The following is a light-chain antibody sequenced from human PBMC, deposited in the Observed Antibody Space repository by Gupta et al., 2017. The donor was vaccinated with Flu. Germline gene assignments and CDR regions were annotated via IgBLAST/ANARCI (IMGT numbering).Light chain of an antibody. CDR3: QVWHTGTDHMRV. CDR2: DVS. CDR1: NIGTKR. Sequence: SYVLTQPPSVSVAPGQTARITCGGNNIGTKRVHWYQQKPGQAPMLVVYDVSDRPSGIPERFSGSNSGNTATLTISKVEPGDEADYYCQVWHTGTDHMRVFGGGTKLTVL. J-gene: IGLJ3*02. V-gene: IGLV3-21*02.